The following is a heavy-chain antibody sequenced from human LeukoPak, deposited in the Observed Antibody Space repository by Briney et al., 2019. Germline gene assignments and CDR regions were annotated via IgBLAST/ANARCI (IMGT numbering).Heavy chain of an antibody. CDR1: GSHFVNFW. Sequence: GGPLHIPGYASGSHFVNFWIGGARQLPGKGLEWMGIIHPTDSPTLYSPSFQGQVTISVDRSINTAYLQWSSLKASDTAMYYCARRAYSGSGSSDYWGQGTLVTVSS. D-gene: IGHD3-10*01. CDR2: IHPTDSPT. V-gene: IGHV5-51*01. CDR3: ARRAYSGSGSSDY. J-gene: IGHJ4*02.